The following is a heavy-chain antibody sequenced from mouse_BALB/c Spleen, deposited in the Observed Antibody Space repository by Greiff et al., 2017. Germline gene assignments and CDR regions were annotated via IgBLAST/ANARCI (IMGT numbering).Heavy chain of an antibody. Sequence: VKLVESGPGLVAPSQSLSITCTVSGFSLTGYGVNWVRQPPGKGLEWLGMIWGDGSTDYNSALKSRLSISKDNSKSQVFLKMNSLQTDDTARYYCARDRDYYGSSYGDYAMDYWGQGTSVTVSS. V-gene: IGHV2-6-7*01. CDR2: IWGDGST. D-gene: IGHD1-1*01. CDR3: ARDRDYYGSSYGDYAMDY. J-gene: IGHJ4*01. CDR1: GFSLTGYG.